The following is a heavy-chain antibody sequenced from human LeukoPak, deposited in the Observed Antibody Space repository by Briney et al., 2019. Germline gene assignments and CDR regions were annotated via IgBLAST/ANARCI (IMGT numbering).Heavy chain of an antibody. D-gene: IGHD1-26*01. Sequence: PGGSLRLSCAASGFTFSSYWMSWVCQAPGKGLEWVANIKQDGSEKYYVDSVKGRFTISRDNAKNSLYLQMNSLRAEDTAVYYCARDPGGSYPDAFDIWGQGTMVTVSS. CDR2: IKQDGSEK. CDR1: GFTFSSYW. J-gene: IGHJ3*02. CDR3: ARDPGGSYPDAFDI. V-gene: IGHV3-7*03.